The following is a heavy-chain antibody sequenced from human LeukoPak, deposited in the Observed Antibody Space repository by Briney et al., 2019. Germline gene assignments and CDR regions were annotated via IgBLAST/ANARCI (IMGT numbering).Heavy chain of an antibody. CDR3: ARAYCSSTSCYDARFDP. J-gene: IGHJ5*02. V-gene: IGHV1-18*01. CDR2: ISAYNGNT. D-gene: IGHD2-2*01. Sequence: ASVKVSCKXSGYTFTSYGISWVRQTPGQGLEWMGWISAYNGNTNYAQKLQGRVTMTTDTSTSTAYMELRSLRSDDTAVYYCARAYCSSTSCYDARFDPWGQGTLVTVSS. CDR1: GYTFTSYG.